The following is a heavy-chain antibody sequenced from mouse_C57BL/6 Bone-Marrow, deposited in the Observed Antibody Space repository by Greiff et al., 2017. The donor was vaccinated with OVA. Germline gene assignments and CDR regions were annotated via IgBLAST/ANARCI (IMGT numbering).Heavy chain of an antibody. J-gene: IGHJ4*01. CDR2: ISDGGSYT. Sequence: EVKLVESGGGLVKPGGSLKLSCAASGFTFSSYAMSWVRQTPEKRLEWVATISDGGSYTYYPANLKGRFTISRDNAKNNLYLQMSHLKSEATAMYYCARYSSGLYFYAMDYWGQGTSVTVSS. CDR3: ARYSSGLYFYAMDY. V-gene: IGHV5-4*03. D-gene: IGHD3-2*02. CDR1: GFTFSSYA.